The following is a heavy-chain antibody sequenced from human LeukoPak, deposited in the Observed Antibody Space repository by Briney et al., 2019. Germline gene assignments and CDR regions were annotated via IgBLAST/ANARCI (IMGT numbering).Heavy chain of an antibody. J-gene: IGHJ4*02. CDR3: ATTYVTGRYDYFDY. CDR1: GFTFSRYG. Sequence: GGSLRLSCAASGFTFSRYGMSWVRRAPGKGLEWVSVISGSDGSGGTTYYADSVTGRFTISRDNAKNTLYLQMNSLRAEDTAVYYCATTYVTGRYDYFDYWGQGTLVTVSS. D-gene: IGHD6-19*01. CDR2: ISGSDGSGGTT. V-gene: IGHV3-23*01.